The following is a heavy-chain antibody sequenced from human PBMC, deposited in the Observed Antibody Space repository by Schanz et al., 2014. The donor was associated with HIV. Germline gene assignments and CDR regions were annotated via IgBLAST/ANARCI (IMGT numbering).Heavy chain of an antibody. CDR1: GFTFSSYG. CDR2: IWYDGSNK. V-gene: IGHV3-33*01. Sequence: QVQLVESGGGVVQPGRSLRLSCAASGFTFSSYGMHWVRQAPGKGLEWVAVIWYDGSNKYYADSVKGRFTISRDNSKNTLYLQMNSLRAEDTAIYYCARSPDWAGTDAFDIWGQGTTVTVSS. J-gene: IGHJ3*02. CDR3: ARSPDWAGTDAFDI. D-gene: IGHD6-19*01.